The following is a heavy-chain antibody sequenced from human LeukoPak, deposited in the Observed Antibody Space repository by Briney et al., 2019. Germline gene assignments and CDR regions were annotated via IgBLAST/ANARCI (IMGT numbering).Heavy chain of an antibody. CDR2: IYPGDSDT. CDR1: GYSFTSYW. V-gene: IGHV5-51*01. J-gene: IGHJ4*02. CDR3: ARSEGLLKDFDY. Sequence: PGESLKISCQGSGYSFTSYWIGWVRRLPGKGLEWMGIIYPGDSDTSYSPSFQGQVTISADKSISTAYLQWSSLKASDTAMYYCARSEGLLKDFDYWGQGTLVTVSS.